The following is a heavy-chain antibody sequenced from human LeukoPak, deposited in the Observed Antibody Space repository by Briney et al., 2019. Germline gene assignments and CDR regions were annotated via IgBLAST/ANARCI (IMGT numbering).Heavy chain of an antibody. CDR2: INHSGST. Sequence: SETLSLTCAVYGGSFSGYYWSWIRQPPGKGLEWIGKINHSGSTNYNPSLKSRVTISVDTSKNQFSLKLSSVTAADTAVYYCARGIAAAGTVFDYWGQGTLVTVSS. J-gene: IGHJ4*02. V-gene: IGHV4-34*01. CDR3: ARGIAAAGTVFDY. CDR1: GGSFSGYY. D-gene: IGHD6-13*01.